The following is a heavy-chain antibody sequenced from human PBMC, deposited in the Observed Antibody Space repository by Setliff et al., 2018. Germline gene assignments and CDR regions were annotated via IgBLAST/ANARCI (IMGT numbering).Heavy chain of an antibody. Sequence: ASVKVSCKASGGTFNSYAISWVRQAPGQGLDWMGWINPNSGDTHSAQKFQGRVTMTRDTSINTAYMELSSLTSDDTAFYYCVRSGKFGMRFWFDQWGQGTLVTVSS. CDR2: INPNSGDT. D-gene: IGHD1-26*01. J-gene: IGHJ5*02. CDR3: VRSGKFGMRFWFDQ. CDR1: GGTFNSYA. V-gene: IGHV1-2*02.